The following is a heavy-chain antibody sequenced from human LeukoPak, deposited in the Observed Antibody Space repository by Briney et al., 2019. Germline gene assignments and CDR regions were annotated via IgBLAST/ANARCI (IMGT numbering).Heavy chain of an antibody. Sequence: PGGSLRLSCAASGFTVSSNYMSWVRPAPGKGLEYISVVYTSGRTYYADSVKGRFTISRDNSKNTLYLQLNSLRAEDTAVYYCARLTPRTIVTSGYFDYWGQGTLVTVSS. D-gene: IGHD4-23*01. CDR2: VYTSGRT. CDR3: ARLTPRTIVTSGYFDY. CDR1: GFTVSSNY. J-gene: IGHJ4*02. V-gene: IGHV3-66*01.